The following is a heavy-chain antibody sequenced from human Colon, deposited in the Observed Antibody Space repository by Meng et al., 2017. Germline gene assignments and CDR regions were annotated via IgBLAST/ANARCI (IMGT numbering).Heavy chain of an antibody. CDR3: AKDQDFGGTPDS. V-gene: IGHV1-3*01. CDR2: INPGNGDT. CDR1: GYPFSHYA. J-gene: IGHJ4*02. Sequence: QVQVWQSGAEVKEPGASVKVSCKPSGYPFSHYALHWVRQAPGQRLEWMGWINPGNGDTKSSHKFQGRLTITRDTSASTAYMELSSLRSEDTAVYYCAKDQDFGGTPDSWGQGTLVTVSS. D-gene: IGHD4-23*01.